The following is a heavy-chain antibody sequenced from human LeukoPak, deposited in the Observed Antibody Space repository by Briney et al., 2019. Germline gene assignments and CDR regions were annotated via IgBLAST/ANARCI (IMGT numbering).Heavy chain of an antibody. CDR2: ISGSGGST. D-gene: IGHD1-26*01. J-gene: IGHJ5*02. CDR1: GFTFSSYA. V-gene: IGHV3-23*01. Sequence: GGSLRLSCAASGFTFSSYAMSWVRQAPGKGLEWVSAISGSGGSTYYADTVKGRFTISRDNSKNTLYLQMNSLRAEDTAVYYCAKDRRSTTGGNWFDPWGQGTLVTVSS. CDR3: AKDRRSTTGGNWFDP.